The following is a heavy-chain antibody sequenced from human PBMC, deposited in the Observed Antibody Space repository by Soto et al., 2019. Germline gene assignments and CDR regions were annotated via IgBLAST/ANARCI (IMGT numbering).Heavy chain of an antibody. J-gene: IGHJ4*02. CDR2: INHSGST. Sequence: SETLSLTCAVYGGSFSGYYWSWIRQPPGKGLEWIGEINHSGSTNYNPSLKSRVTISVDTSKNQFSLKLGSVTAADTAVYYCAQLKVDYDFWSGYYYYWGQGTLVTVSS. CDR3: AQLKVDYDFWSGYYYY. V-gene: IGHV4-34*01. CDR1: GGSFSGYY. D-gene: IGHD3-3*01.